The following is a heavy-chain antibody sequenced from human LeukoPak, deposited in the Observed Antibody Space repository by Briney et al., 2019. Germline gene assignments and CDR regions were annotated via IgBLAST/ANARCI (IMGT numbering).Heavy chain of an antibody. CDR2: MSRDNSTI. Sequence: GWSLTLSCVASRFTFSNYSMNWVRQAPGKGLEWVAYMSRDNSTIYYPDSVKGRVTISRDNAKNSAHLQINSLRAEDLAVYFLARGRSGYYNDFDSCGQGTRVIVSA. CDR3: ARGRSGYYNDFDS. D-gene: IGHD3-3*01. CDR1: RFTFSNYS. V-gene: IGHV3-48*04. J-gene: IGHJ4*02.